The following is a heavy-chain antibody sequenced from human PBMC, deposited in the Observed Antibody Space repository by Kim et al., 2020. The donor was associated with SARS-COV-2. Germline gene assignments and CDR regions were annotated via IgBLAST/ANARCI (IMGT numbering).Heavy chain of an antibody. D-gene: IGHD2-15*01. J-gene: IGHJ3*02. V-gene: IGHV3-23*01. Sequence: GGSLRLSCAASGFTFSSYAMSWVRQAPGKGLEWVSAISGSGGSTYYADSVKGRFTISRDNSKNTLYLQMNSLRAEDTAVYYCAKSVMRGTTVVTADAFDIWGQGTMVTVSS. CDR3: AKSVMRGTTVVTADAFDI. CDR1: GFTFSSYA. CDR2: ISGSGGST.